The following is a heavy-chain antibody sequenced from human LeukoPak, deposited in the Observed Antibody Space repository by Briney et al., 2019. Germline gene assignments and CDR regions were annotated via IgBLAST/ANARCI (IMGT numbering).Heavy chain of an antibody. CDR3: ARGTGWPHFDY. CDR1: GDSVSRDNIA. CDR2: TYYKSAWYN. J-gene: IGHJ4*02. Sequence: SQTLSLTCAISGDSVSRDNIAWNWIRQSPSRGLEWLGRTYYKSAWYNDYAVHMKGRITISPDTSKNQFSLQLNSVTPDDTAVYYCARGTGWPHFDYWGQGILVTVSS. D-gene: IGHD6-19*01. V-gene: IGHV6-1*01.